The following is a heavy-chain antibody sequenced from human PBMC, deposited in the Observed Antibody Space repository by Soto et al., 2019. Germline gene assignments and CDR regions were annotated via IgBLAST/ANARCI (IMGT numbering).Heavy chain of an antibody. V-gene: IGHV4-34*01. CDR1: GGSFSGYY. CDR3: ARAGDQLDYYGMDV. D-gene: IGHD3-10*01. Sequence: PSETLSLTCAVYGGSFSGYYWSWIRQPPGKGLEWIGEITHSGYTNYNPSLKSRVIISVDTSKNQFPLKVTSVTATDTAVYYCARAGDQLDYYGMDVWGQGTTVTVSS. CDR2: ITHSGYT. J-gene: IGHJ6*02.